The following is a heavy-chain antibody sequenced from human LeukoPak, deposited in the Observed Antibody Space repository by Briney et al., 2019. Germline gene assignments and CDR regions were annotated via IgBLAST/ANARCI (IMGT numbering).Heavy chain of an antibody. CDR2: ISAYNGNT. D-gene: IGHD2-15*01. CDR1: GYAFTSYG. J-gene: IGHJ6*04. Sequence: ASVMVSCKASGYAFTSYGISWVRQAPGQGLEWMGWISAYNGNTNYAQKLQGTVTMTTDTSTSTAYMELRSLRSDDTAVYYCARVGSGRVVAATSYYYYYGMDVWGKGTTVTVSS. CDR3: ARVGSGRVVAATSYYYYYGMDV. V-gene: IGHV1-18*04.